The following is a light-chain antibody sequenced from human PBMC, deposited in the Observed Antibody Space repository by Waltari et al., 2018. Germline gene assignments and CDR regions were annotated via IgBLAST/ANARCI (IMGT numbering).Light chain of an antibody. J-gene: IGLJ3*02. Sequence: QSVLTQPPSASGTPGQTVTISCSGNTSNIGQSTVSWYQPVPGTAPKLLSYKNDGRPAGVPCRFSGSTSGTSASLAISGLQSDDDSDYFCATWDVTLNGVVFGGGTRLTVL. CDR2: KND. CDR1: TSNIGQST. CDR3: ATWDVTLNGVV. V-gene: IGLV1-44*01.